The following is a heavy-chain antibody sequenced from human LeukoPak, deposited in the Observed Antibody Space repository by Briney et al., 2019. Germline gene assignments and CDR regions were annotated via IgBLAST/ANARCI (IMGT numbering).Heavy chain of an antibody. CDR3: ARITMVRGVIINHYMDV. Sequence: GESLKISCKGSGYSFTSYWIGWVRQMPGKGLEWMGIIYPGDSDTRYSPSFQGQVTISAGKSISTAYLQWSSLKASGTAMYYCARITMVRGVIINHYMDVWGKGTTVTVSS. D-gene: IGHD3-10*01. CDR1: GYSFTSYW. V-gene: IGHV5-51*01. J-gene: IGHJ6*03. CDR2: IYPGDSDT.